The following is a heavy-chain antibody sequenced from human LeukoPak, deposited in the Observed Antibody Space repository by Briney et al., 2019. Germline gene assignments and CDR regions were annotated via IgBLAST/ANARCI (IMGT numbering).Heavy chain of an antibody. Sequence: GESLKISCKGSGYRFTNYWIAWVRQMPGKGLELMGGIYPGDSDTRYSPSFQGQVTISADKSTSTAFLQWSSLKASDTAIYYCARQGVYYSDSSAFYHWGQGTQVTVSS. D-gene: IGHD3-22*01. V-gene: IGHV5-51*01. J-gene: IGHJ4*02. CDR2: IYPGDSDT. CDR1: GYRFTNYW. CDR3: ARQGVYYSDSSAFYH.